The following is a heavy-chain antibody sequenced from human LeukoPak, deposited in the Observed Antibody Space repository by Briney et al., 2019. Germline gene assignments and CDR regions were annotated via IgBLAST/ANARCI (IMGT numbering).Heavy chain of an antibody. V-gene: IGHV1-69*06. J-gene: IGHJ4*02. CDR1: GGTFSSYA. D-gene: IGHD3-22*01. CDR2: IIPIFDTA. Sequence: SVKVSCKASGGTFSSYAISWVRQAPGQGLEWMGGIIPIFDTANYAQKFQGRVTITADKSTSTAYMELSSLRSEDTAVYYCARDSPTNYYDAGWGQGTLVTVSS. CDR3: ARDSPTNYYDAG.